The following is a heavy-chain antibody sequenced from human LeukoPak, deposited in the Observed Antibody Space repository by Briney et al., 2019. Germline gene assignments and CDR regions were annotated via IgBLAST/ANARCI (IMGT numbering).Heavy chain of an antibody. CDR1: GGSFSGYY. V-gene: IGHV4-34*01. CDR2: INHSGST. J-gene: IGHJ4*02. Sequence: SETLSLTCAVYGGSFSGYYWSWIRQPPGKGLEWTGEINHSGSTNYNPSLKSRVTISVDTSKNQFSLKLSSVTAADTAVYYCASRRDGYHRTKYYFDYWGQGTLVTVSS. D-gene: IGHD5-24*01. CDR3: ASRRDGYHRTKYYFDY.